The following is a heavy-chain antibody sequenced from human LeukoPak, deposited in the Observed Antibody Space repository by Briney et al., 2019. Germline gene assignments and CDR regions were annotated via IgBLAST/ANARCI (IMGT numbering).Heavy chain of an antibody. CDR1: GFTFSSYA. Sequence: GGSLRLSCAASGFTFSSYAMSWVRQAPGKGLEWVSAISGSGGSTYYADSVKGRFTISRDNSKNTLYLQMNSLRAEDTAVYYCAKERADIVVVVAAIYYFDYWGRGTLVTVSS. J-gene: IGHJ4*02. D-gene: IGHD2-15*01. CDR3: AKERADIVVVVAAIYYFDY. CDR2: ISGSGGST. V-gene: IGHV3-23*01.